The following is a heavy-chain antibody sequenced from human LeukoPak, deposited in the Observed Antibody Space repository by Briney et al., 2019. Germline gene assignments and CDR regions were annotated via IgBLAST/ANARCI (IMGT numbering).Heavy chain of an antibody. Sequence: SETLSLTCTVSGASISSYYWSWIRQPPGKGLEWIGYIYYSGSTNYNPSLKSRVTISVDTSKNQLSLNLNSVTAADTAVYYCARISGYSDLDYWGQGTLVTVSS. D-gene: IGHD3-22*01. CDR3: ARISGYSDLDY. CDR2: IYYSGST. V-gene: IGHV4-59*01. J-gene: IGHJ4*02. CDR1: GASISSYY.